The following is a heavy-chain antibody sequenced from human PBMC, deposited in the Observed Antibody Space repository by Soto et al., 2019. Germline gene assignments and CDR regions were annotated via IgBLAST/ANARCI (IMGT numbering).Heavy chain of an antibody. CDR1: GDTINTYS. CDR2: IIPTVGTP. D-gene: IGHD3-16*01. CDR3: ATDGGSTFSSAYNYFMDV. J-gene: IGHJ6*03. V-gene: IGHV1-69*08. Sequence: QAQLVQSGAEVKKPGSSVSVSCKASGDTINTYSISWLRQAPGQGLEWMGRIIPTVGTPNYAQKFQGRVTISADKSTSTAYMVLTSLTSDDTAVYYCATDGGSTFSSAYNYFMDVWGKGTTVTVSS.